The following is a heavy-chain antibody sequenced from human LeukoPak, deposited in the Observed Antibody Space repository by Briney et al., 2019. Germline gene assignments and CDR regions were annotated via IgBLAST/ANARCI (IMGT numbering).Heavy chain of an antibody. CDR2: INTNSGQT. D-gene: IGHD5-24*01. CDR3: AISGDGYNLAAFDY. J-gene: IGHJ4*02. CDR1: NHRFSSYG. Sequence: ASVKVSCKTFNHRFSSYGFTWVRQAPGQGLEWMGWINTNSGQTNYEQRFQGRVTMTTDTSTSTSYMELTSLRSDDTAVYYCAISGDGYNLAAFDYWGQGTLVTVSS. V-gene: IGHV1-18*01.